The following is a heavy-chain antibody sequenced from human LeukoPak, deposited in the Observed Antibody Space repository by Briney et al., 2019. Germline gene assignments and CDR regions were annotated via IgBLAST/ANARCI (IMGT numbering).Heavy chain of an antibody. J-gene: IGHJ6*03. Sequence: PGGSLRLSCAASGFTFSSYSMNWVRQAPGKGLEWVSSISSSSSYIYYADSVKGRFTISRDNSKNTLYLQMNSLRAEDTAVYYCARVYKWLVLTFYYYMDVWGKGTTVTVSS. CDR3: ARVYKWLVLTFYYYMDV. CDR1: GFTFSSYS. D-gene: IGHD6-19*01. V-gene: IGHV3-21*04. CDR2: ISSSSSYI.